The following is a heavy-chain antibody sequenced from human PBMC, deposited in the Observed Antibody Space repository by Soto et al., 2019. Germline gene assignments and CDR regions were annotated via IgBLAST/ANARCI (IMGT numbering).Heavy chain of an antibody. D-gene: IGHD5-12*01. CDR2: MNPNSGNT. CDR1: GYPFTSYG. CDR3: ARVGGYDWLSY. Sequence: GASVKVSCKASGYPFTSYGIGWVRQAPGQGLEWMGWMNPNSGNTGYAQKFQGRVTMTRNTSISTAYMELSSLRSEDTAVYYCARVGGYDWLSYWGQGTLVTVSS. V-gene: IGHV1-8*01. J-gene: IGHJ4*02.